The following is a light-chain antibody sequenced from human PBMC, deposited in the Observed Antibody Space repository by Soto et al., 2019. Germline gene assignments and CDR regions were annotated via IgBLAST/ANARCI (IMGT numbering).Light chain of an antibody. V-gene: IGKV3-20*01. CDR3: QQYGSSPRT. J-gene: IGKJ1*01. CDR2: GAS. CDR1: QSVSRNY. Sequence: LTQSPSTLSLSPGESATFSCRASQSVSRNYLAWYQQKPGQAPRLLSYGASKRATGIPDRLSGSWSGTDFTLTISSMEPEDVAVDCCQQYGSSPRTFGQGTKVDIK.